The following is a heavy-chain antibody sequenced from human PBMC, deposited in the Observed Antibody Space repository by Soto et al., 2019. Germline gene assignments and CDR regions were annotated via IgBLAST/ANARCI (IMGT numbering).Heavy chain of an antibody. V-gene: IGHV3-15*07. CDR3: AAHRCLNGVCYLRWW. CDR2: IKSKTDGWTT. Sequence: EVQLVESGGGLVKPGWSLRLSCAASGVTFSNAWMNCVCQAPGKGLEWVGRIKSKTDGWTTDYAAPVKGRFTISRDDSKNTLYLEMNSLETEDAGVYYCAAHRCLNGVCYLRWWWGQRALVTVSS. J-gene: IGHJ4*02. CDR1: GVTFSNAW. D-gene: IGHD2-8*01.